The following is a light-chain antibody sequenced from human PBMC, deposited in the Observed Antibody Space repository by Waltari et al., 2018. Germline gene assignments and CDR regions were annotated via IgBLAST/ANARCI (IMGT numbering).Light chain of an antibody. CDR1: TSDVGSYDL. CDR2: EVF. J-gene: IGLJ1*01. V-gene: IGLV2-23*02. CDR3: CSYAGRGTYV. Sequence: QSALTQPASVSGTPGQSLPISCSGTTSDVGSYDLVSWYQQHPGEAPKLLICEVFKRPPDTSSRFSGAKSGSTASLTISGLQPEDEADYYCCSYAGRGTYVFGSGTKVTVL.